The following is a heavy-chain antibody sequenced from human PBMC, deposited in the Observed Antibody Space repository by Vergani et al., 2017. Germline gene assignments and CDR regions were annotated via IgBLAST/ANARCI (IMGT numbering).Heavy chain of an antibody. D-gene: IGHD1-7*01. J-gene: IGHJ4*02. CDR1: GDSVSSNSAA. Sequence: QVQLQQSGPGLVKPSQTLSLTCAISGDSVSSNSAAWNWIRQSPSIGLEWLGRTYYRSKWYNDYAVSVKSRITINPDTSKNQFSLQLNSVTPEDTAVYYCAREGGNWNYFKYYFDYWGQGTLVTVSS. V-gene: IGHV6-1*01. CDR2: TYYRSKWYN. CDR3: AREGGNWNYFKYYFDY.